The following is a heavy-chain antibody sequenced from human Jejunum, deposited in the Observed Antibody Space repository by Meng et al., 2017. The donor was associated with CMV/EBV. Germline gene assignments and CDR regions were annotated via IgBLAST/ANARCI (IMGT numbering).Heavy chain of an antibody. D-gene: IGHD3-22*01. Sequence: SGKASEYTVTGYFLHWVRQAPGQGLQWMGRINPNSSVTNYAHNFQGRVAMTRDTSIGAAYMELSRLKSDDTAVYYCARGYYDRFFDYWGQGTLVTVSS. J-gene: IGHJ4*02. V-gene: IGHV1-2*06. CDR1: EYTVTGYF. CDR2: INPNSSVT. CDR3: ARGYYDRFFDY.